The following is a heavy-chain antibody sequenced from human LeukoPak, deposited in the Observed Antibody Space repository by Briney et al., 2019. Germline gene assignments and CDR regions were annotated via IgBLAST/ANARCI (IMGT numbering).Heavy chain of an antibody. V-gene: IGHV1-24*01. CDR2: LNPEDGET. CDR1: GCSLSDSS. CDR3: ATPRYSDNRGYYYDLTY. J-gene: IGHJ4*02. D-gene: IGHD3-22*01. Sequence: ASVKVSCKVSGCSLSDSSMHWVRQAPGKGLEWMGTLNPEDGETIYAQKFQGRVTMTEDTSIDTANLDLSSLRSEDTAVYYCATPRYSDNRGYYYDLTYWGQGTLVTVSS.